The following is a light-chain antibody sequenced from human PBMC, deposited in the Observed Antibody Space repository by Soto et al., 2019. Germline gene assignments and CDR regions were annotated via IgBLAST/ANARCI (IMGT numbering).Light chain of an antibody. CDR3: QQYHNWPLT. V-gene: IGKV3-15*01. CDR2: GAS. J-gene: IGKJ4*01. Sequence: EIVMTQSPATLSVSPGERATLSCRASQSVTSDLAWYQQKPGQAPRLLLYGASTRATGVPARISGSGSGTEFTLTISSLQSEDFEVYYCQQYHNWPLTFGGGTKVEIK. CDR1: QSVTSD.